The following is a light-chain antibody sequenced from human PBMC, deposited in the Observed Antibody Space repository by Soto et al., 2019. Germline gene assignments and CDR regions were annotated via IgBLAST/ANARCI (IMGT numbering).Light chain of an antibody. J-gene: IGLJ1*01. Sequence: VLTQPPSASGTPGQRVTISCSGSSSNIGSNTVNWYQQLPGTAPKLLIYSNNQRPSGVPDRFSGSKSGTSASLAISGLQSEDEADYYCAAWDDSLNGYVFGTGTKATVL. V-gene: IGLV1-44*01. CDR1: SSNIGSNT. CDR3: AAWDDSLNGYV. CDR2: SNN.